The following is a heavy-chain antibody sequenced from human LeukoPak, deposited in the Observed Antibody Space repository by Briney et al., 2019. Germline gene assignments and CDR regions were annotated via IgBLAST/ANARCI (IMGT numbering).Heavy chain of an antibody. CDR2: IYYSGST. Sequence: PSETLSLTCTVSGGSISSGGYYWSWIRQHPGKGLEWIGYIYYSGSTYYNPSLKSRVTISVDTSKNQFSLKLSSVTAADTAVYYCARAPLSPYSSSSLDYWGQGTLVTVSS. J-gene: IGHJ4*02. CDR1: GGSISSGGYY. CDR3: ARAPLSPYSSSSLDY. V-gene: IGHV4-31*03. D-gene: IGHD6-6*01.